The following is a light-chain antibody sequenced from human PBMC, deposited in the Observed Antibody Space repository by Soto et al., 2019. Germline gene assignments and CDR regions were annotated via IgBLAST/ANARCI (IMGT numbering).Light chain of an antibody. CDR2: WAS. CDR1: QSVLSSSNNKNY. CDR3: QQYYSAPLT. Sequence: DIVMTQSPDSLAVSLGERATINCKSSQSVLSSSNNKNYLTWYQQKPGQPPKLLIYWASTRESGVPDRFSGSGSGTDFTLTISSLQAEDVAVYYCQQYYSAPLTFGRGTKVELK. V-gene: IGKV4-1*01. J-gene: IGKJ4*01.